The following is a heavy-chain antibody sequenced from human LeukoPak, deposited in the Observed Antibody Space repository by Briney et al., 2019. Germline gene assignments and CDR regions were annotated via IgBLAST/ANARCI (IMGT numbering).Heavy chain of an antibody. J-gene: IGHJ4*02. D-gene: IGHD5-12*01. CDR2: ISGSGGST. V-gene: IGHV3-23*01. CDR3: AKDLVDIVATALGY. Sequence: GGSLRLSCAASGFTFSSYAMSWVRQAPGKGLEWVSVISGSGGSTYYADSVKGRFTISRDNSKNTLYLQMNSLRAEDTAVYYCAKDLVDIVATALGYWGQGTLVTVSS. CDR1: GFTFSSYA.